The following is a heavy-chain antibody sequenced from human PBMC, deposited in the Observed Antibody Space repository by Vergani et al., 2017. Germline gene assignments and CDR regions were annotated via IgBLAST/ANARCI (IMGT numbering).Heavy chain of an antibody. V-gene: IGHV3-33*01. Sequence: QVQLVESGGGVVQPGRSLRLSCAASGFRFGSYAMHWVRQAPGKGLEWVAAVQYDESKVYYADSVKGRFAISRDNSKNTLYLKMNSLRAEDTALYYCARDSVSCNDDNCPHGYFQHWGQGTLVTVSS. D-gene: IGHD1-1*01. CDR2: VQYDESKV. J-gene: IGHJ1*01. CDR1: GFRFGSYA. CDR3: ARDSVSCNDDNCPHGYFQH.